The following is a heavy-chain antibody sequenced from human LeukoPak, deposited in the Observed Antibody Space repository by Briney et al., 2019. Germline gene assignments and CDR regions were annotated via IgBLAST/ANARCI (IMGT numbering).Heavy chain of an antibody. CDR1: GGSISNSGHY. CDR2: IYYSGST. D-gene: IGHD1-26*01. J-gene: IGHJ6*02. Sequence: SETLSLTCTVSGGSISNSGHYWGWIRQPPGKGLEWIGSIYYSGSTYYSPSLKSRVTISVDTSKNQFSLKLSFVTAADTAVYYCARDLGRGSMDVWGLGTTVTVSS. CDR3: ARDLGRGSMDV. V-gene: IGHV4-39*07.